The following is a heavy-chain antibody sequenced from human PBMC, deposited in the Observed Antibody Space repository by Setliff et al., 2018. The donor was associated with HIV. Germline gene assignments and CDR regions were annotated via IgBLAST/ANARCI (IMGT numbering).Heavy chain of an antibody. CDR3: ARGTLYYDYVWGTPFPFDY. CDR1: GGSISSHF. D-gene: IGHD3-16*01. Sequence: SETLSLTCTVSGGSISSHFWSWIRQPPGKGLERIGSIYYSGSTNYNPSLKSRVTITVVTSKNQFSLKLSYVTAADTAVYYCARGTLYYDYVWGTPFPFDYWGQGTLVTVSS. J-gene: IGHJ4*02. V-gene: IGHV4-59*11. CDR2: IYYSGST.